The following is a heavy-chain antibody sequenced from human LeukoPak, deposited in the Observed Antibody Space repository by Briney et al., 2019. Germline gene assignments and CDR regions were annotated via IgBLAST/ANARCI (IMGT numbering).Heavy chain of an antibody. V-gene: IGHV7-4-1*02. Sequence: GASVKVSCKASGYTVSSNAMNWVRQAPGQGLEWMGWINTNTGNPTYAQGFTGRFVFSLDTSVSTAYLQISSLQAEDTAVYYCARSNNDGDYLGVGFDYWGQGTLVTVSS. J-gene: IGHJ4*02. CDR3: ARSNNDGDYLGVGFDY. CDR1: GYTVSSNA. D-gene: IGHD4-17*01. CDR2: INTNTGNP.